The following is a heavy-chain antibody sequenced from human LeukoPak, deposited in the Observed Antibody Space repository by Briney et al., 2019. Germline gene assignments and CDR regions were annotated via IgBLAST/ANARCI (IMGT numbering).Heavy chain of an antibody. CDR3: ATLDSYYDTSGRPLLPD. V-gene: IGHV1-24*01. J-gene: IGHJ4*02. CDR1: GYSVNELS. CDR2: FNREDDAP. D-gene: IGHD3-22*01. Sequence: APVEVSCKVSGYSVNELSMHWVRQAPGLGLEWMGGFNREDDAPVYAQQFQGRVTMTEDTSTDTAYMELSSLRSEDTALYYCATLDSYYDTSGRPLLPDWGQGTLVTVSS.